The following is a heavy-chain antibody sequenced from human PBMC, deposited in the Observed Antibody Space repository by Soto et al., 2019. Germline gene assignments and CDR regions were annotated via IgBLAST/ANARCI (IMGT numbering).Heavy chain of an antibody. CDR2: ISYDGNKQ. CDR3: VKITVDSYISSFDY. V-gene: IGHV3-30*18. D-gene: IGHD3-3*02. Sequence: PGGSLRLSCAASGFIFSSYGMHWVRQAPGKGLEWVAIISYDGNKQFYADSVKGRFTISRDNSRDTLYLQMDSLRAEDTAVYYCVKITVDSYISSFDYWGQGTLVTVSS. CDR1: GFIFSSYG. J-gene: IGHJ4*02.